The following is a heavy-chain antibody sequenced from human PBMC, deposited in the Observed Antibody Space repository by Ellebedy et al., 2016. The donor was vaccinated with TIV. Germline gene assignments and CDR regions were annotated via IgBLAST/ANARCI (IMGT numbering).Heavy chain of an antibody. CDR2: IYYSGST. J-gene: IGHJ5*02. CDR1: GGSISPYY. V-gene: IGHV4-59*08. CDR3: ASRGPARWFDP. D-gene: IGHD3-10*01. Sequence: MPGGSLRLSCTVSGGSISPYYWSWIRQPPGKGLEWIGSIYYSGSTNYNPSLKSRVTISVDTSKNQFSLKLSSVTAADTAVYSCASRGPARWFDPWGQGTLVTVSS.